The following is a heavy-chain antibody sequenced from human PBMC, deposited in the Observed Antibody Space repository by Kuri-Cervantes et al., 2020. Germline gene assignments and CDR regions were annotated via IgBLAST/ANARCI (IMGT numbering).Heavy chain of an antibody. J-gene: IGHJ3*02. Sequence: ASVKVSCKASGYTFTSYGISWVRQAPGQGLEWMGWINAGNGNTKYSQKFQGRVTMTRDASTSTVYMELSSLRSEDTAVYYCARGYVTTFVDAFDIWGQGTMVTVSS. CDR3: ARGYVTTFVDAFDI. V-gene: IGHV1-18*01. CDR2: INAGNGNT. D-gene: IGHD2/OR15-2a*01. CDR1: GYTFTSYG.